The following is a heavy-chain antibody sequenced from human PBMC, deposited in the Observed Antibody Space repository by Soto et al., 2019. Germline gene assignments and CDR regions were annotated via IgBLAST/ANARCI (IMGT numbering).Heavy chain of an antibody. Sequence: SETLSLTCAVSGGSISSSNWWSWVRQPPGKGLEWIGEIYHSGSTNYNPSLKSRVTISVDKSKNQFSLKLSSVTAADTAVYYCARDQVTMVRGVMYYYYAIDVWGETTTVTVSS. J-gene: IGHJ6*04. D-gene: IGHD3-10*01. V-gene: IGHV4-4*02. CDR2: IYHSGST. CDR3: ARDQVTMVRGVMYYYYAIDV. CDR1: GGSISSSNW.